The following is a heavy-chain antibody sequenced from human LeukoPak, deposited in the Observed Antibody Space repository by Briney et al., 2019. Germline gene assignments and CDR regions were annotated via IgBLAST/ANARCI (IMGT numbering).Heavy chain of an antibody. CDR1: GYTFTGYY. V-gene: IGHV1-2*02. CDR2: INPNSGDA. J-gene: IGHJ4*02. CDR3: ARRETTGWPYDY. Sequence: ASVKVSCKASGYTFTGYYIHWVRQAAGQGLEWMGWINPNSGDADYAQKFQGRVTMTGDTSISTAYMEPSRLRSDDTAVYYCARRETTGWPYDYWGQGTLVTVSS. D-gene: IGHD6-19*01.